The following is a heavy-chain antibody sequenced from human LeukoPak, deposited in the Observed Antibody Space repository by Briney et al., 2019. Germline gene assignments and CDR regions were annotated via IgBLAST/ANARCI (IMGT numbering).Heavy chain of an antibody. V-gene: IGHV3-74*01. CDR3: TRVRSSSWYDC. Sequence: GGSLRLSCATSGFTFSTSWMHWVRQAPGKGLVWVSRISGDGTTTTYADSVKGRFTISRDNAKNTLFLQMNSLRVDDTAVYYCTRVRSSSWYDCWGQGALVTVSS. CDR1: GFTFSTSW. CDR2: ISGDGTTT. J-gene: IGHJ5*01. D-gene: IGHD6-13*01.